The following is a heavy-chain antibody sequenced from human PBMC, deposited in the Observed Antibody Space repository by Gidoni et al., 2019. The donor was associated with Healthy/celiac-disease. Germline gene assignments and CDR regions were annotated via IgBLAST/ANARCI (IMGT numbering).Heavy chain of an antibody. CDR2: IGTAGET. V-gene: IGHV3-13*01. Sequence: EVQLVESGAGLVQPGGSLRLYCEDSGFTFSSDDMHWVRQATGKGLEWVSAIGTAGETYYPGSVKGRFTISRENAKNSLYLQMNSLRAEDTAVYYCARGLLGATDNLYWGQGTLVTVSS. CDR1: GFTFSSDD. CDR3: ARGLLGATDNLY. J-gene: IGHJ4*02. D-gene: IGHD5-12*01.